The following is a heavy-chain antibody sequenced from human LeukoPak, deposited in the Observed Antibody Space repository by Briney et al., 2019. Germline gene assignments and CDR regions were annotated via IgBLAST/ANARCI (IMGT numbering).Heavy chain of an antibody. Sequence: SLKLSCKASGGTFSSYATSWVRQTPEQRLWCMGGIIPIFGTPNCAQKFQARVTSTADESTSTAYMELSSLRSEDTAVYYCARGRVRWCPEYYFDYGGQGTLVTVSS. CDR2: IIPIFGTP. CDR3: ARGRVRWCPEYYFDY. D-gene: IGHD2-8*02. V-gene: IGHV1-69*13. J-gene: IGHJ4*02. CDR1: GGTFSSYA.